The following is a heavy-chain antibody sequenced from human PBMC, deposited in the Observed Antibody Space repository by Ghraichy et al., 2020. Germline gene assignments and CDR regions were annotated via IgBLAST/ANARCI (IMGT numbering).Heavy chain of an antibody. D-gene: IGHD3-22*01. CDR1: GFTFSSYS. J-gene: IGHJ4*02. CDR2: ISSSSSSTI. Sequence: GGSLRLSCAASGFTFSSYSMNWVRQAPGKGLEWVSYISSSSSSTIYYADSVKGRFTISRDNAKNSLYLQMNSLRDEDTAVYYCARPDYYDSSGPFDYWGQGTLVTVSS. V-gene: IGHV3-48*02. CDR3: ARPDYYDSSGPFDY.